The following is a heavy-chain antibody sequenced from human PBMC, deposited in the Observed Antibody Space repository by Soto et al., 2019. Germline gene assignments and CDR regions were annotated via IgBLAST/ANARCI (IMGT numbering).Heavy chain of an antibody. CDR2: ITGSSSYI. CDR1: GFTFSSYA. V-gene: IGHV3-21*01. D-gene: IGHD1-7*01. J-gene: IGHJ5*02. Sequence: GGSLRLSCAASGFTFSSYAMSWVRQAPGKGLEWVSSITGSSSYIYYADSVKGRFTISRDNAKNSLYLQMNSLRAEDTAVYYCARDRKYNWNYDWFDPWGQGTLVTVSS. CDR3: ARDRKYNWNYDWFDP.